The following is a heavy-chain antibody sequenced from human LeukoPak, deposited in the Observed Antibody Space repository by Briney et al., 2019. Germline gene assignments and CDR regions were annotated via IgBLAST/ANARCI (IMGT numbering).Heavy chain of an antibody. CDR1: GGSLSSSSYY. CDR3: ARHYYGSGKDAFDI. D-gene: IGHD3-10*01. CDR2: IYYSGTT. V-gene: IGHV4-39*01. J-gene: IGHJ3*02. Sequence: SETLSLTCTVSGGSLSSSSYYWGWLRQPPGTGREWIGSIYYSGTTYSNPSLKRRATISVDTSKNQFSLKLSSVTAADTAVYYCARHYYGSGKDAFDIWGQGTMVTASS.